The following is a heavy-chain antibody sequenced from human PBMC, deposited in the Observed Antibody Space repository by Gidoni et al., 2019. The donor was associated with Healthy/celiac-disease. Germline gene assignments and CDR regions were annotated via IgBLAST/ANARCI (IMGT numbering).Heavy chain of an antibody. CDR3: ARDRLAAAGVVGYYYGMDV. CDR2: INPIFGTA. D-gene: IGHD6-13*01. V-gene: IGHV1-69*01. Sequence: QVQLVQSGAEVKKTGSSVKVSCKASGGTFSSYAIRWVRQAPGQGLEWMGGINPIFGTANYEQKFQGRVTITADESTSTAYMGLSSLRSEDTAVYYCARDRLAAAGVVGYYYGMDVWGQGTTVTVSS. J-gene: IGHJ6*02. CDR1: GGTFSSYA.